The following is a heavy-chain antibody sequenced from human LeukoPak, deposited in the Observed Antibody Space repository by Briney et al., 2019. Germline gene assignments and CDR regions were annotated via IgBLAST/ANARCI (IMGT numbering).Heavy chain of an antibody. J-gene: IGHJ4*02. CDR2: IYDSGST. CDR1: GGSISSGGYY. CDR3: ARDRSSGFDY. V-gene: IGHV4-61*08. D-gene: IGHD6-19*01. Sequence: PSQTLSLTCTVSGGSISSGGYYWSWIRQHPGKGLEWIGYIYDSGSTNYNPSLKSRVTISVDTSKNQFSLKLSSVTAADTAVYYCARDRSSGFDYWGQGTLVTVSS.